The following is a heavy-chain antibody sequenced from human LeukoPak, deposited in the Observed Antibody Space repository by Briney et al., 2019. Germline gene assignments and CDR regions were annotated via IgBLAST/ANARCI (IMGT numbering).Heavy chain of an antibody. CDR3: AKELRRSPTYYFDY. Sequence: GGSLRLSCAASGLTFSNYAMNWVRQAPGKGLEWVSAISGSGADTYYADSVKGRFTISRDNSKNTLYLQMNSLRAEDTAIYFCAKELRRSPTYYFDYWGQGTLVTVSS. V-gene: IGHV3-23*01. D-gene: IGHD2-15*01. J-gene: IGHJ4*02. CDR1: GLTFSNYA. CDR2: ISGSGADT.